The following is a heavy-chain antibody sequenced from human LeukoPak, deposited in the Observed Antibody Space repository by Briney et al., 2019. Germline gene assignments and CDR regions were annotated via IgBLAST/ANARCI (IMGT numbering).Heavy chain of an antibody. Sequence: GGSLRLSCAASGFTFSSYWMSWVRQAPGKGLEWVVNIKQDGSEKYYVDSVKGRFTISRDNAKNSLYLQMNSLRAEDTAVYYCARVVGATSYYYYGMDVWGQGTTVTVSS. J-gene: IGHJ6*02. CDR2: IKQDGSEK. D-gene: IGHD1-26*01. CDR3: ARVVGATSYYYYGMDV. V-gene: IGHV3-7*01. CDR1: GFTFSSYW.